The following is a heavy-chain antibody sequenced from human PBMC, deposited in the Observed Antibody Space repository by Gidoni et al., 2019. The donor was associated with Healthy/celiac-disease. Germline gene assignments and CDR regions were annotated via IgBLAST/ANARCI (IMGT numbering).Heavy chain of an antibody. CDR1: GYTFTSYY. V-gene: IGHV1-46*01. J-gene: IGHJ4*02. CDR2: INPSGGST. D-gene: IGHD4-17*01. CDR3: AREVAVGDYGDYSDY. Sequence: QVQLVQSGAEVKKPGASVKVSCKASGYTFTSYYIHWVRQAPGQGLEWMGIINPSGGSTSYAQKFQGRVTMTRDTSTSTVYMELSSLRSEDTAVYYCAREVAVGDYGDYSDYWGQGTLVTVSS.